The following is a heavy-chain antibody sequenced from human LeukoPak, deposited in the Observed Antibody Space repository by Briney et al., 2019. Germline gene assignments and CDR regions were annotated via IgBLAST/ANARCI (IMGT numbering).Heavy chain of an antibody. D-gene: IGHD3-10*01. J-gene: IGHJ4*02. CDR1: GGSISSGGYS. Sequence: PSQTLSLTCAVYGGSISSGGYSWSWIRQPPGKGLEWIGYIYHSRSTYYNPSLKSRVTISVARSKNQFSLQLSSVTAADTAVYYCARGPGSGSYGFDYWGQGTLVTVSS. CDR3: ARGPGSGSYGFDY. CDR2: IYHSRST. V-gene: IGHV4-30-2*01.